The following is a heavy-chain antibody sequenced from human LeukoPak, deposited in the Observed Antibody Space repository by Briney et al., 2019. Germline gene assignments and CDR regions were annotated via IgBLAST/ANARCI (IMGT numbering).Heavy chain of an antibody. CDR3: ERGLRGPHYAILTCLDY. CDR1: GGTFTSYA. J-gene: IGHJ4*02. D-gene: IGHD3-9*01. CDR2: IIPIFGTA. Sequence: SVKVSCKASGGTFTSYAISWVRQAPGQGVEWMGGIIPIFGTANYAQKFHSPVTITAAKSTSTAYMPLSSLRSEHPAVYYSERGLRGPHYAILTCLDYWGQGTLVTVSS. V-gene: IGHV1-69*06.